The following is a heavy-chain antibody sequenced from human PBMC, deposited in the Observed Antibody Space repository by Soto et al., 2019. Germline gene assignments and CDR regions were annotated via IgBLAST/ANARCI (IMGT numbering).Heavy chain of an antibody. CDR2: IYYSGST. CDR1: GGNIRGHY. V-gene: IGHV4-59*11. Sequence: SLTQRLPWTVAGGNIRGHYWSWIRKPPGKGLEWIGYIYYSGSTNYNPSLKSRVTISVDTSKNQFSLKLSSVTAADTAVYYCARTDVLRDFDLDYWGQGTLVTVSS. CDR3: ARTDVLRDFDLDY. J-gene: IGHJ4*02. D-gene: IGHD3-9*01.